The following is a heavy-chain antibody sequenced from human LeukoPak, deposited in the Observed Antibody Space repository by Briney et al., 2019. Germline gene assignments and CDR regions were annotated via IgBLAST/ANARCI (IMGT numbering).Heavy chain of an antibody. Sequence: GGSLRLSCAASGFTFSSYAMHWVRQAPGKGLEWVAVISYDGSNKYYADSVKGRFTISRDNAKNSLYLQMNGLRPEDTAVYYCARDRQGFYGSGSSYYYGMDVWGQGTTVTVSS. J-gene: IGHJ6*02. CDR3: ARDRQGFYGSGSSYYYGMDV. CDR1: GFTFSSYA. V-gene: IGHV3-30-3*01. CDR2: ISYDGSNK. D-gene: IGHD3-10*01.